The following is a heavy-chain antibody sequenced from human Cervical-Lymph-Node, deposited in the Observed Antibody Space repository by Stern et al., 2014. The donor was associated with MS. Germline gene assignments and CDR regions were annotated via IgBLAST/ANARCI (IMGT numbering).Heavy chain of an antibody. Sequence: QDQLVQSGAQVKKPGASVKVSGKGYGYPFIRYYIHWVRQDPGQGLEWMGIVNANGGSARYAQKFQGRVTMASDTSTSTVSMELSSLRSEDTAVYYCATLYDSSGNYGMEVWGQGTTVIVSS. V-gene: IGHV1-46*01. J-gene: IGHJ6*02. CDR2: VNANGGSA. CDR1: GYPFIRYY. D-gene: IGHD5/OR15-5a*01. CDR3: ATLYDSSGNYGMEV.